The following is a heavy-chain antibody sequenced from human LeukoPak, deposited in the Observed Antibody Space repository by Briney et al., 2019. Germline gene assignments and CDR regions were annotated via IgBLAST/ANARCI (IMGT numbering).Heavy chain of an antibody. V-gene: IGHV3-23*01. D-gene: IGHD3-10*01. J-gene: IGHJ4*02. Sequence: GGSLRLSCAASGFTFNNYAMNWVRQAPGKGLEWVSSISGGGETTYYADSAKGRFTISRDNSKNTLYLQMNSLRAEDTAVYYCAKGARYYYGSGSYEVDYWGQGTLVTVSS. CDR3: AKGARYYYGSGSYEVDY. CDR2: ISGGGETT. CDR1: GFTFNNYA.